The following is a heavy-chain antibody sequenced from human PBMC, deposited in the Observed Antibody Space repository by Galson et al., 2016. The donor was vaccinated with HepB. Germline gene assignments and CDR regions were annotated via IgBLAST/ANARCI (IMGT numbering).Heavy chain of an antibody. Sequence: SLRLSCAVSGLAFGRYTMSWVRQAPGKGLEWVSSISGTGATTYYAESVKGRFTISRDNSRNTLFLQMNSLRADDPAVYYCAKVGAAGAMVAWFDPWGQGTLVTVSS. CDR2: ISGTGATT. J-gene: IGHJ5*02. D-gene: IGHD3-10*01. V-gene: IGHV3-23*01. CDR1: GLAFGRYT. CDR3: AKVGAAGAMVAWFDP.